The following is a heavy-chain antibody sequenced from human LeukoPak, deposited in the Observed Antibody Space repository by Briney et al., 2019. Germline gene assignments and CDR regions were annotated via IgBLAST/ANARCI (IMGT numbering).Heavy chain of an antibody. D-gene: IGHD2-15*01. J-gene: IGHJ6*04. CDR3: ARDRSAGREGGGMDV. CDR1: GFTFSSYE. Sequence: GGSLRLSCAASGFTFSSYEMNWVRQAPGKGLEWVSYISSSGSTIYYADSVKGRFTISRDNAKNSLYLQMNSLRAEDTAVYYCARDRSAGREGGGMDVWGEGTTVTVSS. V-gene: IGHV3-48*03. CDR2: ISSSGSTI.